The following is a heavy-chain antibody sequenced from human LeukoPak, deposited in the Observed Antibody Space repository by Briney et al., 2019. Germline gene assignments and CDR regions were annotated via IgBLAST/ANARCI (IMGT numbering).Heavy chain of an antibody. Sequence: PSETLSLTCTVSGGSISSSSYYWGWIRQPPGKGLEWTGSIYYSGSTYYNPSLKSRVTISVDTSKNKFSLKLSSVTAADTAVYYCAIVPTTSSALRGWFDPWGQGTLVTVSS. J-gene: IGHJ5*02. D-gene: IGHD3-22*01. CDR3: AIVPTTSSALRGWFDP. CDR1: GGSISSSSYY. V-gene: IGHV4-39*07. CDR2: IYYSGST.